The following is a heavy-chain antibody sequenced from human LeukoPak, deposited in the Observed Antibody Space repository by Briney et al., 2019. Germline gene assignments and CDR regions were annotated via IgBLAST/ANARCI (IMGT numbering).Heavy chain of an antibody. Sequence: PGGSLRLSCAASGFTFSSYAMSWVRQAPGKGLEWVSAISGSGGSTYYADSVKGRFTISRDNSKNTLYLQMNSLRAEDTAVYYCAKTWASSSGYPKVNYFDYWGQGTLVTVSS. J-gene: IGHJ4*02. D-gene: IGHD3-22*01. V-gene: IGHV3-23*01. CDR1: GFTFSSYA. CDR2: ISGSGGST. CDR3: AKTWASSSGYPKVNYFDY.